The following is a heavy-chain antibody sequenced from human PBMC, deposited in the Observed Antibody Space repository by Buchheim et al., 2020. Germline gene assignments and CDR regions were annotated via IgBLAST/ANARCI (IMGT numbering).Heavy chain of an antibody. Sequence: QVQLVESGGGVVQPGRSLRLSCAASGFTFSSYGMHWVRQAPGKGLEWVAVISYDGSNKYYADSVKGRFTISRDNSKNTLYLQMNSLRAEDTAVYYCAKDRRYYGSGSYYPLGLWGQGTL. CDR2: ISYDGSNK. CDR3: AKDRRYYGSGSYYPLGL. J-gene: IGHJ4*02. CDR1: GFTFSSYG. V-gene: IGHV3-30*18. D-gene: IGHD3-10*01.